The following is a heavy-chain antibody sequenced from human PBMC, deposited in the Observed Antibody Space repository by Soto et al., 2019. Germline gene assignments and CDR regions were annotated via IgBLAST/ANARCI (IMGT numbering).Heavy chain of an antibody. CDR3: ARAAMTPGIAAAGGHGEYFQH. CDR1: GFTFSSYS. CDR2: ISSSSSYI. J-gene: IGHJ1*01. Sequence: GGSLRLSCAASGFTFSSYSMNWVRQAPGKGLEWVSSISSSSSYIYYADSVKGRFTISRDNAKNSLYLQMNSLRAEDTAVYYCARAAMTPGIAAAGGHGEYFQHWGQGTLVTVSS. D-gene: IGHD6-13*01. V-gene: IGHV3-21*01.